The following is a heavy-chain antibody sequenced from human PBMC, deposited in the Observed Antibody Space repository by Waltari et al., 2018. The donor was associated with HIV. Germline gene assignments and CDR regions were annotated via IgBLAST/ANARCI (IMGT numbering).Heavy chain of an antibody. D-gene: IGHD5-12*01. CDR1: GFKFSQFS. J-gene: IGHJ1*01. CDR2: IERDNKES. CDR3: VRDHPGYVPIDH. V-gene: IGHV3-21*02. Sequence: EVKLVESGGGRVEPGGSLRLSCVASGFKFSQFSMNWVRQSPGRGLEWVASIERDNKESFYAESVKGRFTISRDNSEDSLFLHMDALKVEDTATYFCVRDHPGYVPIDHRGQGTLVTV.